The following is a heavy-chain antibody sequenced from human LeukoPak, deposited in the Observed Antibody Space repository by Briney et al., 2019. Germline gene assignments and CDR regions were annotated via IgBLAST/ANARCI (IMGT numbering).Heavy chain of an antibody. V-gene: IGHV1-69*04. Sequence: SVKVSCKASGGTFSSYAISWVRQAPGQGLEWMGRIIPIFGIASYAQKFQGRVTITADKSTSTAYMELSSLRSGDTAVYYCASHIRFLEWSYFDYWGQGTLVTVSS. D-gene: IGHD3-3*01. J-gene: IGHJ4*02. CDR3: ASHIRFLEWSYFDY. CDR1: GGTFSSYA. CDR2: IIPIFGIA.